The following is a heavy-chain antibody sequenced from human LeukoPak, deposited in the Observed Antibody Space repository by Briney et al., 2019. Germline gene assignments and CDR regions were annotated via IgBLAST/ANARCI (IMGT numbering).Heavy chain of an antibody. Sequence: GGSLRLSCAASGFTVSSNYMSWVRQAPGKGLEWVSVIYSGGSTYYADSVKGRFTISRDNSKNTLYLQMNSLRAEDTAVYYCASTGLADTAMVPPYYYYGMDVWGQGTTVTVSS. CDR1: GFTVSSNY. CDR3: ASTGLADTAMVPPYYYYGMDV. D-gene: IGHD5-18*01. J-gene: IGHJ6*02. V-gene: IGHV3-53*01. CDR2: IYSGGST.